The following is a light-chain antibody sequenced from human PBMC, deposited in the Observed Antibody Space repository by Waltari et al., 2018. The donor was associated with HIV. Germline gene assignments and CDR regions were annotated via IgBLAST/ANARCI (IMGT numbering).Light chain of an antibody. CDR2: SAS. V-gene: IGKV1-9*01. CDR3: QQLKNYPRT. J-gene: IGKJ1*01. Sequence: DIQLTQSPSFVSASVGDRITVICRASQGIGSSLAWYQQKTGRAPKLLIYSASTLQSGVPSMVSGSVGGTEFTLTIDGLQAEDFATYYCQQLKNYPRTFGQGTKVEIK. CDR1: QGIGSS.